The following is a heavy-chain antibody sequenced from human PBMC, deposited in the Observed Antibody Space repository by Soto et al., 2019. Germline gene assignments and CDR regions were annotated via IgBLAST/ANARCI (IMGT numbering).Heavy chain of an antibody. J-gene: IGHJ4*02. D-gene: IGHD3-10*01. CDR1: GFTFSSYG. CDR2: ISYDGSNK. V-gene: IGHV3-30*18. CDR3: AKPMYYYGSGSAKPFDY. Sequence: GGSLRLSCAASGFTFSSYGMHWVRQAPGKGLEWVAVISYDGSNKYYADSVKGRFTISRDNSKNTLYLQMNSLRAEDTAVYYCAKPMYYYGSGSAKPFDYWGQGTLVTVSS.